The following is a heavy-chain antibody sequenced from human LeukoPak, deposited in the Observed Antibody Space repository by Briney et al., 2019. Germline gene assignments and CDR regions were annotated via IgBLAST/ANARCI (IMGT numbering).Heavy chain of an antibody. Sequence: PGGSLRLSCAASGFTFSSYDMSWVRQAPGKGLEWVSAISGSGGSTYYADSVKGRFTISRDNSKNTLYLQMNSLRAEDTAVYYCAKSDFWSGYCPPPDYWGQGTLVTVSS. CDR1: GFTFSSYD. CDR2: ISGSGGST. V-gene: IGHV3-23*01. D-gene: IGHD3-3*01. J-gene: IGHJ4*02. CDR3: AKSDFWSGYCPPPDY.